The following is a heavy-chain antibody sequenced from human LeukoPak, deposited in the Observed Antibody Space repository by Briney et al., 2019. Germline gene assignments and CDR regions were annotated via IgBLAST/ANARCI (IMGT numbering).Heavy chain of an antibody. Sequence: GGSLRLSCAASGFTFSSYSMNWVRQAPGKGLEWVSSISTGSSYIFYADSVKGRFTISRDNAKNSLYLQMNSLRAEDTAVYYCARDLWGSSGYWGQGTLVTVSS. V-gene: IGHV3-21*01. CDR3: ARDLWGSSGY. D-gene: IGHD6-13*01. CDR1: GFTFSSYS. J-gene: IGHJ4*02. CDR2: ISTGSSYI.